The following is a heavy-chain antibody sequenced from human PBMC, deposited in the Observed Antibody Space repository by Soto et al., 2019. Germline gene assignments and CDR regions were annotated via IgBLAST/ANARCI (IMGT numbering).Heavy chain of an antibody. CDR2: IIPIFGTA. D-gene: IGHD5-12*01. CDR1: GGTFSSYA. V-gene: IGHV1-69*13. J-gene: IGHJ6*02. CDR3: ARCPIVATIYYYYGMDV. Sequence: SVKVSCKASGGTFSSYAISWVRQAPGQGLEWMGGIIPIFGTANYAQKFQGRVTITADESTSTAYMELSSLRSEDTAVYYCARCPIVATIYYYYGMDVWGQGTTVTSP.